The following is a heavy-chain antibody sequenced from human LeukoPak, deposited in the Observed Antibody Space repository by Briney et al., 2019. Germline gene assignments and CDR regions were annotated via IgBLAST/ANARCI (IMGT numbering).Heavy chain of an antibody. CDR3: ARVRQSITIFGVVTTFDY. D-gene: IGHD3-3*01. CDR2: IYYSGST. V-gene: IGHV4-59*13. Sequence: SETLSLTCNVSGGSISSYYWSWIRQPPGKGLEWIGYIYYSGSTNYNPSLKSRVTISVDTSKNQFSLKLSSVTAADTAVYYCARVRQSITIFGVVTTFDYWGQGTLVTVSS. CDR1: GGSISSYY. J-gene: IGHJ4*02.